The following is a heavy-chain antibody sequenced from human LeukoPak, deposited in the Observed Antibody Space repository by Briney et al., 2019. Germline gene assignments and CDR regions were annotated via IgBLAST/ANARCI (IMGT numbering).Heavy chain of an antibody. CDR2: IRYHGSDK. J-gene: IGHJ5*02. CDR1: GFTFSSCG. V-gene: IGHV3-30*02. CDR3: ARLVSNWFDP. Sequence: GGSPRLSCAASGFTFSSCGMHWVRQAPGKGLEWVAFIRYHGSDKYYADSVKGRFTISRDNSENTLYLQMNNLRTEDTAIYYCARLVSNWFDPWGQGTLVTVSS. D-gene: IGHD1-26*01.